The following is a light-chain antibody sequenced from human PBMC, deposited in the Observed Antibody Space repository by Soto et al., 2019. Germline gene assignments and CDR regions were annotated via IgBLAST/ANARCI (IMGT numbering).Light chain of an antibody. CDR1: QSLSGNY. CDR2: GAS. CDR3: QQYGSSPIT. Sequence: EIVLTQSPGTLSSSPGERATLSCRASQSLSGNYLAWYQQKPGQAPRFLIYGASNRATGIPDRFSGGGSGTDFALTISRPEPEDSAVYYCQQYGSSPITFGQGTRLEIK. V-gene: IGKV3-20*01. J-gene: IGKJ5*01.